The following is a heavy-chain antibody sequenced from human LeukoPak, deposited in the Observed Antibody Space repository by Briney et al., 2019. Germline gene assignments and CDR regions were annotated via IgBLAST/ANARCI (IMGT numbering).Heavy chain of an antibody. Sequence: SETLSLTCAVYGGSFSGYYWSWIRQPPGKGLEWIGEINHSGSTNYNPSLKSRVTISVDTSKNQFSLKRSSVTAADTAVYYCARGVTPTAYNWFDPWGQGTLVTVSS. CDR1: GGSFSGYY. CDR2: INHSGST. J-gene: IGHJ5*02. CDR3: ARGVTPTAYNWFDP. V-gene: IGHV4-34*01. D-gene: IGHD1-1*01.